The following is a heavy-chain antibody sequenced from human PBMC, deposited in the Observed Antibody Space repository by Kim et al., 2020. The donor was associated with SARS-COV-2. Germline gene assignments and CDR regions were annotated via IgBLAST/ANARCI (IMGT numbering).Heavy chain of an antibody. CDR2: ISNDGTGK. V-gene: IGHV3-30*18. CDR3: AKVPGTGFYFFDMDV. J-gene: IGHJ6*02. CDR1: GFDFSRPA. Sequence: GGSLRLSCAASGFDFSRPAMHWVRQAPGKGPEWVAVISNDGTGKYYADSVKGRFTISRDNPKNTVYLQMNSLRGEDTAVYYCAKVPGTGFYFFDMDVWRQGTAVTVSS. D-gene: IGHD3-9*01.